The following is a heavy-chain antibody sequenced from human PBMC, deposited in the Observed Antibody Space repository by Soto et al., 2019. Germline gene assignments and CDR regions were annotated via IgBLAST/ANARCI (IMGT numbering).Heavy chain of an antibody. Sequence: PSETLSLTCTVSGGSVSSSNYCWSWIRQPPGKGLEWLGYIYYSGSTNYNPSLKSRVTISVDTPKNQFSLKLSSVTAADTAVYYCARVGYGIAVAGKDHWGQGTLVTVSS. D-gene: IGHD6-19*01. V-gene: IGHV4-61*01. CDR3: ARVGYGIAVAGKDH. CDR1: GGSVSSSNYC. J-gene: IGHJ4*02. CDR2: IYYSGST.